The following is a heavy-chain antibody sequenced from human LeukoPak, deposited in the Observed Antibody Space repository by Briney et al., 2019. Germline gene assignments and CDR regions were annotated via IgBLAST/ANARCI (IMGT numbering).Heavy chain of an antibody. CDR2: ISGSGGAT. Sequence: GGSLRLSCAASGFTFSSYAMSWVRQAPGKGLEWISTISGSGGATYYADSVKGRFTISRDNSKNTLYLQMNSLRAEDTAVYYCAKGHSSGWYYFDYWGQGTLVTVSS. J-gene: IGHJ4*02. D-gene: IGHD6-19*01. V-gene: IGHV3-23*01. CDR3: AKGHSSGWYYFDY. CDR1: GFTFSSYA.